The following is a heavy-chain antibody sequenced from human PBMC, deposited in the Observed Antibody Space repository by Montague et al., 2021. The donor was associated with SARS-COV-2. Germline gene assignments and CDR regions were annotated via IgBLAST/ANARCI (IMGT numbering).Heavy chain of an antibody. CDR2: IYYYEST. CDR3: ARLLRSCTNGVCRTYYYCAMDV. Sequence: SETLPLTCTVSGGSISGYYYYWIRQPRRTGLGWVWYIYYYESTNXNHXLERQVTVSVDRSKNQVSLKLSSVTAADTAVYYCARLLRSCTNGVCRTYYYCAMDVWGQGTTVTVSS. V-gene: IGHV4-59*01. CDR1: GGSISGYY. J-gene: IGHJ6*02. D-gene: IGHD2-8*01.